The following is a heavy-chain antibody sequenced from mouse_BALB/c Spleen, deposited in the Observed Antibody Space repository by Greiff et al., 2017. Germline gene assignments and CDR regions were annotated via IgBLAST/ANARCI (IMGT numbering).Heavy chain of an antibody. V-gene: IGHV5-9-4*01. CDR2: ISSGGSYT. J-gene: IGHJ4*01. CDR3: ARGDDGYPYAMDY. CDR1: GFTFSSYA. Sequence: VQLKQSGGGLVKPGGSLKLSCAASGFTFSSYAMSWVRQSPEKRLEWVAEISSGGSYTYYPDTVTGRFTISRDNAKNTLYLEMSSLRSEDTAMYYCARGDDGYPYAMDYWGQGTSVTVSS. D-gene: IGHD2-3*01.